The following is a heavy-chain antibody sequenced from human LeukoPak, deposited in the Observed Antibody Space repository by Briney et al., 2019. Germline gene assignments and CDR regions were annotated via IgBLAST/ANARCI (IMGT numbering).Heavy chain of an antibody. Sequence: GGSLTLSCAASASFSGNWMHWVRQAPGKGREWVASIDQHGRDKYFLDSMKGRFTISRDNSKSSLYLQMNSLRAEDTAVYYCVRGSGWFFGFWGQGSLVTVSS. CDR3: VRGSGWFFGF. V-gene: IGHV3-7*01. D-gene: IGHD6-19*01. CDR2: IDQHGRDK. CDR1: ASFSGNW. J-gene: IGHJ4*02.